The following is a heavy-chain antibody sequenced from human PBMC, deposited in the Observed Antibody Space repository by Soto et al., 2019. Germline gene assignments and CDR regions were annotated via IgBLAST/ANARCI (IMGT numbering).Heavy chain of an antibody. CDR2: MFYSGTT. CDR1: GASIRSYY. D-gene: IGHD3-3*02. Sequence: ASETLSLTCTVSGASIRSYYWSWIRQPPGKGLEWIGYMFYSGTTNYNPSLKSRVIISVDTSKNQFSLKLSSVTAADTAVYYCARAESISYYFDYWGQGTLVTVSS. J-gene: IGHJ4*02. V-gene: IGHV4-59*12. CDR3: ARAESISYYFDY.